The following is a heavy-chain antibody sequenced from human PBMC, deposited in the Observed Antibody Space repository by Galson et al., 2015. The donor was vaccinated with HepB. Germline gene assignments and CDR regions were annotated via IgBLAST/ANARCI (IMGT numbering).Heavy chain of an antibody. J-gene: IGHJ4*02. D-gene: IGHD2-15*01. CDR1: GGSISSSSYY. V-gene: IGHV4-39*07. CDR3: ARDTTRRLAATGVGAGFDY. Sequence: LSLTCTVSGGSISSSSYYWGWIRQPPGKGLEWIVSIYYSGSTYYNPSLKSRVTISVDTSTNQFSLKLSSVTAADTAVYYCARDTTRRLAATGVGAGFDYWGQGTLVTVSS. CDR2: IYYSGST.